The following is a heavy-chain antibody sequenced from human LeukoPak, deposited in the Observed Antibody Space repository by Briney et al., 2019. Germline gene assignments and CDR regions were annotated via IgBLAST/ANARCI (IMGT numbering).Heavy chain of an antibody. CDR3: ARGNYYDSSGLNFY. Sequence: GRSLRLSCAASGFTFSSYAMHWVRQAPGKGLEWVAVISYDGSNKYYADSVKGRFIISRDNSKNTLYLQMNSLRAEDTAVYYCARGNYYDSSGLNFYWGQGTLVTVSS. V-gene: IGHV3-30*04. D-gene: IGHD3-22*01. CDR1: GFTFSSYA. CDR2: ISYDGSNK. J-gene: IGHJ4*02.